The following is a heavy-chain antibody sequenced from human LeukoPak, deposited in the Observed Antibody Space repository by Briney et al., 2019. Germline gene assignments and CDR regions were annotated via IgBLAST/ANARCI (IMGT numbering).Heavy chain of an antibody. Sequence: GESLRISCKGSGYSFTTYWISWVRQMPGKGLEWMGRIDPTDSSTKYSPSFQGHVTISVDKSISTAYPQWSSLKASDTAMYYCARKVNPGDYWGQGTLVTVSS. D-gene: IGHD7-27*01. V-gene: IGHV5-10-1*01. CDR3: ARKVNPGDY. CDR1: GYSFTTYW. J-gene: IGHJ4*02. CDR2: IDPTDSST.